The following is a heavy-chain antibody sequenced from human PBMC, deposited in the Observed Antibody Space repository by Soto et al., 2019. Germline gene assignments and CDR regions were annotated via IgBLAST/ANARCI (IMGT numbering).Heavy chain of an antibody. V-gene: IGHV3-30*18. D-gene: IGHD6-13*01. Sequence: LRLSCAASGFTFSSYGMHWVRQAPCKGLEWVAVIAYDGSNKYYADSVKGRFTISRDNSKNTLYLQMNSLRAEDTAVYYCAKGLYSSSSHATFDYWGQGTMVTVS. J-gene: IGHJ4*02. CDR1: GFTFSSYG. CDR2: IAYDGSNK. CDR3: AKGLYSSSSHATFDY.